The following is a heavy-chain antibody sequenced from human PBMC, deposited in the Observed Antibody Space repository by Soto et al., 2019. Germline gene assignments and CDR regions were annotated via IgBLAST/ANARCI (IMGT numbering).Heavy chain of an antibody. CDR3: ARDPSPKIFGVVYIYYFDS. CDR2: ISAYNGNT. CDR1: GYTFTSYG. V-gene: IGHV1-18*01. D-gene: IGHD3-3*01. J-gene: IGHJ4*02. Sequence: ASVKVSCKASGYTFTSYGISWVRQAPGQGLEWMGWISAYNGNTNYAQKLQGRVTMTTDTSTSTAYMELRSLRSDDTAVYYCARDPSPKIFGVVYIYYFDSWGQGTLVTVSS.